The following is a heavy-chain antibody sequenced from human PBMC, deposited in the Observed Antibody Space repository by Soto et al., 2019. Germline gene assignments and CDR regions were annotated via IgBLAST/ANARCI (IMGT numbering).Heavy chain of an antibody. CDR2: ISYGGGTT. D-gene: IGHD3-22*01. V-gene: IGHV3-23*01. CDR1: EFTFSNYA. J-gene: IGHJ4*02. Sequence: GSLRLSCAASEFTFSNYAMSWVRQAPGKGLEWVSAISYGGGTTYYADSVKGRVTISRDNSKNTLYLQMNSLRAEDTAVYYCAKNPGYYYDSTGYHFDYWGQGTLVTVSS. CDR3: AKNPGYYYDSTGYHFDY.